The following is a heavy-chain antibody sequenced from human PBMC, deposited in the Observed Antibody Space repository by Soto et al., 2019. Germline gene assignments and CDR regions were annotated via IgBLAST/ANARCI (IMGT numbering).Heavy chain of an antibody. J-gene: IGHJ4*02. CDR3: ARGVPAAMFGRYYFDY. Sequence: QVQLQQWGAGLLKPSETLSLTCAVYGGSFSGYYWSWIRQPPGKGLEWIGEINHSGSTNYNPSLKSRVTISVDTSKNQFSLKLSSVTAADTAVYYCARGVPAAMFGRYYFDYWGQGTLVTVSS. V-gene: IGHV4-34*01. D-gene: IGHD2-2*01. CDR1: GGSFSGYY. CDR2: INHSGST.